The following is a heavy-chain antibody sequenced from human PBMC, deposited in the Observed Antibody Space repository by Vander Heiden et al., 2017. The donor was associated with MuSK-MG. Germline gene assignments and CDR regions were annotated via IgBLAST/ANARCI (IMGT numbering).Heavy chain of an antibody. CDR2: ISGSGGST. CDR3: TIAVASRRDYFDY. CDR1: GFTFSSYA. J-gene: IGHJ4*02. V-gene: IGHV3-23*01. Sequence: EVQLLESGGGLVQPGGSLRLPCAASGFTFSSYAMGWVRQAPGKGLEWVSAISGSGGSTYYADSVKGRFTISRDNSKNTLYLQMNSLRAEDTAVYYCTIAVASRRDYFDYWGQGTLVTVSS. D-gene: IGHD6-19*01.